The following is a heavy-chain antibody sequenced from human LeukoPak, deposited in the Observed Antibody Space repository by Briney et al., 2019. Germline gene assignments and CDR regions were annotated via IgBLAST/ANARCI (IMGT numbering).Heavy chain of an antibody. D-gene: IGHD5-18*01. J-gene: IGHJ4*02. Sequence: PGGSLRLSCAASGFSFSGSWMHWVRQAPGKGLVWVSRINSDGSTITYADSVRGRFTISRDNAKNTLYLQMNSLRAEDTAVYYCVRVRVDTGMVIVDYWGQGTLVTVSS. CDR3: VRVRVDTGMVIVDY. V-gene: IGHV3-74*01. CDR1: GFSFSGSW. CDR2: INSDGSTI.